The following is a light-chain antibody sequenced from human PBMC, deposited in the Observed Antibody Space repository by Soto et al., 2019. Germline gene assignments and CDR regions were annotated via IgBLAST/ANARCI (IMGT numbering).Light chain of an antibody. Sequence: CVLTQPASVSGSAGQSITISCTGTSSDVANYNLVSWYQQHPGKAPRLMIYEGSERPSGVSNRFSGSKSGNTASLTISGLQAGAGAVYYCCLYAGSSISRYVFGPGTKVTAL. J-gene: IGLJ1*01. CDR1: SSDVANYNL. V-gene: IGLV2-23*01. CDR2: EGS. CDR3: CLYAGSSISRYV.